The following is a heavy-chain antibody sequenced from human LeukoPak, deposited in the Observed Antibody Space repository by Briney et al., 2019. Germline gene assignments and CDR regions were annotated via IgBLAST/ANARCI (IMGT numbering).Heavy chain of an antibody. V-gene: IGHV3-23*01. CDR1: GFTFSTYA. J-gene: IGHJ4*02. Sequence: PGGSLRLSCAASGFTFSTYAMSWVRQAPGKGLEWVSIINYSGAGTYYADSVKGRFTISRDNSKNTLYLQMNSLRAEDTAVYYCAKGPTQFGDYVDYWGQGTLVTVSS. CDR3: AKGPTQFGDYVDY. CDR2: INYSGAGT. D-gene: IGHD3-10*01.